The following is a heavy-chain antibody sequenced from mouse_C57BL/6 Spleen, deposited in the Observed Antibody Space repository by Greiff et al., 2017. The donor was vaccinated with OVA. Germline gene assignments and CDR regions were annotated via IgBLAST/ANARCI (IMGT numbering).Heavy chain of an antibody. D-gene: IGHD4-1*01. CDR2: IYPSDSET. V-gene: IGHV1-61*01. Sequence: QVQLQQPGAELVRPGSSVKLSCKASGYTFTSYWMDWVKQRPGQGLEWIGNIYPSDSETHYNQKFKDKATLTVDKSSSTAYMQISSLTSEDSAVYYCARSNWGDYYYAMDYWGQGTSVTVSS. CDR1: GYTFTSYW. J-gene: IGHJ4*01. CDR3: ARSNWGDYYYAMDY.